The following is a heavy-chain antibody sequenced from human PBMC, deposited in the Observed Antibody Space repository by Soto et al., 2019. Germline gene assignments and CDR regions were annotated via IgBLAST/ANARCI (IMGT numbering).Heavy chain of an antibody. J-gene: IGHJ4*02. CDR3: ARDRDTSGWCRSNY. Sequence: QVQLVQSGGEVKQPGASVKVSCKTSGYTFSNYGISWVRQAPGQGLEWVGWISGYNGNTKHAQNVQGRVTLTTDTSTSTAYMELRSLTSDDTAVYYCARDRDTSGWCRSNYWGQGTLVSVSS. CDR1: GYTFSNYG. CDR2: ISGYNGNT. D-gene: IGHD6-19*01. V-gene: IGHV1-18*01.